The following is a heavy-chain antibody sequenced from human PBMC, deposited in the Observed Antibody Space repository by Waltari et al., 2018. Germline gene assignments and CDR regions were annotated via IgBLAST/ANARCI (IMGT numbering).Heavy chain of an antibody. V-gene: IGHV4-4*02. CDR3: AGGSSMQQLMRY. J-gene: IGHJ4*02. CDR1: DGSISSASW. Sequence: QLQLQESGPGLLKPSETLSLTCHVSDGSISSASWWSWIRQFPGKGLEWIGEIFPSGSTNYNPSLESRVTISQDYSKNQFSLKLNSVTAADTAVYYCAGGSSMQQLMRYWGQGILVTVSS. D-gene: IGHD6-13*01. CDR2: IFPSGST.